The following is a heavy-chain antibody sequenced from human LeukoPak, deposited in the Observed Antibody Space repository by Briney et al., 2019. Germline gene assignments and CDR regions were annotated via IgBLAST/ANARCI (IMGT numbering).Heavy chain of an antibody. CDR1: GFIFSNAR. CDR3: TAYFDY. CDR2: IKRKTNGGTT. Sequence: PGGSLTLTFPASGFIFSNARMSWLGQAPGKGLEWVGRIKRKTNGGTTDYAAPVKGRFTTSSDDSKNTLYLQMNSLKTEDTAVYYCTAYFDYWGQGTLVTVSS. J-gene: IGHJ4*02. V-gene: IGHV3-15*01.